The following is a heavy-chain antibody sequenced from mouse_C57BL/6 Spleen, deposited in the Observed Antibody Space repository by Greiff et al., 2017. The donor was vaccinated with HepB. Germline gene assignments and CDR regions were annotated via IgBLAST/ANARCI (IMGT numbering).Heavy chain of an antibody. CDR1: GYTFTSYW. Sequence: QVQLQQPGAELVKPGASVKLSCKASGYTFTSYWMQWVKQRPGQGLEWIGEIDPSDSYTNSNQKFKGKATLTVDTSSSTAYMQLSSLTSKDSAVYYCARVSRYYAMDYWGQGTSVTVSS. D-gene: IGHD6-2*01. CDR2: IDPSDSYT. V-gene: IGHV1-50*01. CDR3: ARVSRYYAMDY. J-gene: IGHJ4*01.